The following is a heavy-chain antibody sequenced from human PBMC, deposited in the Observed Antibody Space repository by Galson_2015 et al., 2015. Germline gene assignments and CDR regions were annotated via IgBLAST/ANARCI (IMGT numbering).Heavy chain of an antibody. Sequence: SLRLSCAASGFTFSSYGMHWVRQAPGKGLEWVAVIWYDGSNKYYADSVKGRFTISRDNSKNTLYLQMNSLRAEDTAVYYCARDRNQWLVGDYYGMDVWGQGTTVTVSS. V-gene: IGHV3-33*01. CDR2: IWYDGSNK. J-gene: IGHJ6*02. CDR1: GFTFSSYG. CDR3: ARDRNQWLVGDYYGMDV. D-gene: IGHD6-19*01.